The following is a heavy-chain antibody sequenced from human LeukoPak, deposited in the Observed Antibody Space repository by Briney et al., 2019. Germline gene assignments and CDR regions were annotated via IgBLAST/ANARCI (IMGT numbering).Heavy chain of an antibody. D-gene: IGHD3-22*01. Sequence: GGSLRLSCAASGFSFSSYNMNWVRQAPGKGLEWVSSITSSSTYTFYADSVKGRFTISRDNAKNTLYLQMNSLRVEDTAVYYCARDPYYYDSSSYYHDAFDIWGQGTMVTVSS. CDR1: GFSFSSYN. J-gene: IGHJ3*02. CDR3: ARDPYYYDSSSYYHDAFDI. V-gene: IGHV3-21*01. CDR2: ITSSSTYT.